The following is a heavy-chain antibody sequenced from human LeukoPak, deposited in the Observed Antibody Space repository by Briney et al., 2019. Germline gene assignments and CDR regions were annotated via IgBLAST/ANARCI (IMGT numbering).Heavy chain of an antibody. V-gene: IGHV3-30*02. J-gene: IGHJ6*03. Sequence: GGSLRLSCAASGFTFSSYGMHWVRQAPGKGLEWVAFIRYDGSNKYYADPVKGRFTISRDNSKNTLCLQMNSLRAEDTAVYYCASDRYYDFWSGSLGYMDVWGKGTTVTVSS. D-gene: IGHD3-3*01. CDR1: GFTFSSYG. CDR3: ASDRYYDFWSGSLGYMDV. CDR2: IRYDGSNK.